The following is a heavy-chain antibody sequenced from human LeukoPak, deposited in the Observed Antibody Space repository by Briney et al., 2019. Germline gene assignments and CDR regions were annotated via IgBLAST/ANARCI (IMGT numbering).Heavy chain of an antibody. V-gene: IGHV3-33*01. CDR2: IWYDASNK. CDR1: GFTFSSYG. J-gene: IGHJ4*02. CDR3: ARDLLANTYGSGSYYYGAPPYAPDY. D-gene: IGHD3-10*01. Sequence: PRGSLRLSCAASGFTFSSYGMHWVRQAPGKVLEWVAVIWYDASNKQYTDSVKGRFTISRDNPKNTLYLQMNSLRAEDTAVYYCARDLLANTYGSGSYYYGAPPYAPDYWGQGTLVTVSS.